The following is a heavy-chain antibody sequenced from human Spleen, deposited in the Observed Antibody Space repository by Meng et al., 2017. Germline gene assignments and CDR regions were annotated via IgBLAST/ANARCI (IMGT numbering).Heavy chain of an antibody. V-gene: IGHV3-30*04. CDR2: ISYDGSQK. Sequence: GESLKISCAASGFTLSSYAMHWVRQAPGKGLEWVAIISYDGSQKYYADSVKGRFTISRDNSQNTLYLQLTSLRAEDTAVYYCAREKCCIGGTSIDFWGQGTLVTVSS. J-gene: IGHJ4*02. D-gene: IGHD2-15*01. CDR3: AREKCCIGGTSIDF. CDR1: GFTLSSYA.